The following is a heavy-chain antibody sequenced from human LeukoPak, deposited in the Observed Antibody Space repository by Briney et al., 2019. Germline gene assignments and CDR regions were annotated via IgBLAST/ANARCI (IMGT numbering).Heavy chain of an antibody. V-gene: IGHV4-59*08. Sequence: SETLSLTCTVSGASVSTYYWSWIRQPPGKGLEWIGHMYYSGSTNYSPSLKSRVTISVNTSKNQFSLKLSSVTAADTAVYYCARHDIRNDYLFYFDYWGQGTLVTVSS. J-gene: IGHJ4*02. CDR3: ARHDIRNDYLFYFDY. D-gene: IGHD3-16*01. CDR2: MYYSGST. CDR1: GASVSTYY.